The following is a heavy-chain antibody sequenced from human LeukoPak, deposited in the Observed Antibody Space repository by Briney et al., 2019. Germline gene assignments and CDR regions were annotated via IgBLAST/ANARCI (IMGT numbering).Heavy chain of an antibody. CDR3: ASRLNYDFWSGYYY. D-gene: IGHD3-3*01. V-gene: IGHV4-30-2*03. CDR1: GGSISSGGYY. Sequence: PSQTLSLTCTVSGGSISSGGYYWSWIRQPPGKGLEWIGSIYHSGSTSYNPSLKSRVTISVDTSKNQFSLKLSSVTAADTAVYYCASRLNYDFWSGYYYWGQGTLVTVSS. J-gene: IGHJ4*02. CDR2: IYHSGST.